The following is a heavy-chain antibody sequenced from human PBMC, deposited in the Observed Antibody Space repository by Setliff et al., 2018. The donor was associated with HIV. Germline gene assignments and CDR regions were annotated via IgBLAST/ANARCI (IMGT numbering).Heavy chain of an antibody. Sequence: SVKVSCKASGGTFSNYGISWVRQAPGQGLEYMGGIIPVFETSNYAQRFQGRVTITADESSSTAYMELSSLRYGDTAVYYCARVTTVVTDPLYYHYMDVWGKGTTVTVS. J-gene: IGHJ6*03. V-gene: IGHV1-69*13. D-gene: IGHD2-15*01. CDR1: GGTFSNYG. CDR3: ARVTTVVTDPLYYHYMDV. CDR2: IIPVFETS.